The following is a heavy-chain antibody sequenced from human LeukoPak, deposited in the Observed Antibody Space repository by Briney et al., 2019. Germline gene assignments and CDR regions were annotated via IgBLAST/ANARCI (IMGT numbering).Heavy chain of an antibody. CDR1: GYTFTGYY. V-gene: IGHV1-69*06. D-gene: IGHD3-10*01. J-gene: IGHJ6*04. Sequence: GASVKVSCKASGYTFTGYYMHWVRQAPGQGLEWMGGIIPIFGTANYAQKFQGRVTITADKSTSTAYMELSSLRSEDTAVYYCARDIEVTTMVRGVRRGYYYYYGMDVWGKGTTVTVSS. CDR3: ARDIEVTTMVRGVRRGYYYYYGMDV. CDR2: IIPIFGTA.